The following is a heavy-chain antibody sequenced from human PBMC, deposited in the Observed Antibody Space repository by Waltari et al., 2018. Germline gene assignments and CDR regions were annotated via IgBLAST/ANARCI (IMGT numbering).Heavy chain of an antibody. CDR3: ARGSAYVDSMDY. D-gene: IGHD4-17*01. J-gene: IGHJ4*02. CDR1: GDTISNGGYS. CDR2: IYYRGSP. V-gene: IGHV4-30-2*01. Sequence: QLRESGSSLVRPSETLSLTCEVSGDTISNGGYSWNWIRQTPGEGLEWLGYIYYRGSPHALRSFGSRVSRSVDWAKNQFSLSLTSVTAADTAVYFCARGSAYVDSMDYWGPGSLVTVSS.